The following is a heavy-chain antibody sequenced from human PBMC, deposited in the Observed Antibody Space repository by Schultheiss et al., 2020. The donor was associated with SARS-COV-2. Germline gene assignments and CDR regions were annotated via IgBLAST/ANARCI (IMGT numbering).Heavy chain of an antibody. CDR2: ISYDGGNK. CDR1: GFTFSSYV. CDR3: ARDLRGYSSGWYYGY. Sequence: GGSLRLSCAASGFTFSSYVIHWVRQAPGKGLEWVAVISYDGGNKYYADSVKGRFTISRDNSKNTLYLQMNSLRAEDTAVYYCARDLRGYSSGWYYGYWGQGTLVTVSS. J-gene: IGHJ4*02. D-gene: IGHD6-19*01. V-gene: IGHV3-30*01.